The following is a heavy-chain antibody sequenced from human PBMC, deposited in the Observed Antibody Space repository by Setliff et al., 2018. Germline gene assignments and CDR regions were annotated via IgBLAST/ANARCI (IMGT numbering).Heavy chain of an antibody. V-gene: IGHV1-69*13. J-gene: IGHJ6*02. CDR2: IIPTFGTA. CDR3: ARGLSEAATPYYYYYGMDV. D-gene: IGHD2-15*01. Sequence: SVKVSCKASGGTFSSYAISWVRQAPGQGLEWMGGIIPTFGTANYAQKFQGRVTITADESTSTAYMELSSLRSEDTAVYYCARGLSEAATPYYYYYGMDVWGQGTTVTVSS. CDR1: GGTFSSYA.